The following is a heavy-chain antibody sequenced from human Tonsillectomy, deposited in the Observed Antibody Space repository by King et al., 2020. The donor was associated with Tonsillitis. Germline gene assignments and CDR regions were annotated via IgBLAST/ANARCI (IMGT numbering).Heavy chain of an antibody. V-gene: IGHV3-23*04. CDR3: AKTRHLSPRWLQLSYFDS. CDR1: GFNFSTSA. J-gene: IGHJ4*02. CDR2: ISGGDGST. Sequence: VQLVESGGGVVQPGGSLRLSCAISGFNFSTSAIHWVRQAPGKGLEWLLAISGGDGSTFYADSVKGRFTISKDNPKKTVLLQMSSLRVDDTAKYVCAKTRHLSPRWLQLSYFDSWGLGTQVIVSS. D-gene: IGHD5-24*01.